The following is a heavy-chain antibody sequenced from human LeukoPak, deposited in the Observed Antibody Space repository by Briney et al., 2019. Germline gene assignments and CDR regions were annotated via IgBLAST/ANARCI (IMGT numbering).Heavy chain of an antibody. CDR3: AKDKTAAWFGDLNPYNWFDP. CDR1: GFTFSSYA. V-gene: IGHV3-23*01. J-gene: IGHJ5*02. D-gene: IGHD3-10*01. Sequence: GGSLRLSCAASGFTFSSYAMSWVRQAPVKGLEWVSAISGSGGSTYYADSVKGRFTISRDNSKNTLYLQMNSLRAEDTAVYYCAKDKTAAWFGDLNPYNWFDPWGQGTLVTVSS. CDR2: ISGSGGST.